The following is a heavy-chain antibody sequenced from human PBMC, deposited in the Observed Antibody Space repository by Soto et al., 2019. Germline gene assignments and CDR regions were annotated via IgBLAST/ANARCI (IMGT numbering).Heavy chain of an antibody. CDR2: INPSGGHT. CDR1: GKTFSNYY. J-gene: IGHJ4*01. CDR3: ARGGHVVVVTAAFDY. D-gene: IGHD2-21*02. V-gene: IGHV1-46*03. Sequence: GAPMKVSRKASGKTFSNYYIHWVRQAPGQGLEWMGTINPSGGHTTYAQKFLGRVTMTRDSSTSTLYMELTSLRFEDTAVYYCARGGHVVVVTAAFDYWG.